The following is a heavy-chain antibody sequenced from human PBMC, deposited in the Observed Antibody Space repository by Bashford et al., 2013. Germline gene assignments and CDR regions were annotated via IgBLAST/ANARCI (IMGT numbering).Heavy chain of an antibody. Sequence: SVKVSCKASGGTFSSYAISWVATGPWTRGVEWMGGIIPIFGTANYAQKFQGRVTITADESTSTAYMELSSLRSEDTAVYYCALVVVTAIEYFQHWGQGTLVTVSS. CDR1: GGTFSSYA. V-gene: IGHV1-69*13. D-gene: IGHD2-21*02. CDR3: ALVVVTAIEYFQH. J-gene: IGHJ1*01. CDR2: IIPIFGTA.